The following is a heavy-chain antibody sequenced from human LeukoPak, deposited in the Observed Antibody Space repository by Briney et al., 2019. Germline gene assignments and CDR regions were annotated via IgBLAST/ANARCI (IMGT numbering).Heavy chain of an antibody. V-gene: IGHV1-8*02. J-gene: IGHJ4*02. D-gene: IGHD2-8*01. Sequence: ASVKVSCKASGYTFTGYYMHWVRQAPGQGLEWMGWMNPNSGNTGYAQKFQGRVTMTRDTSTSTVYMELSSLRSEDTAVYYCARVANGFDYWGQGTPVTVSS. CDR2: MNPNSGNT. CDR1: GYTFTGYY. CDR3: ARVANGFDY.